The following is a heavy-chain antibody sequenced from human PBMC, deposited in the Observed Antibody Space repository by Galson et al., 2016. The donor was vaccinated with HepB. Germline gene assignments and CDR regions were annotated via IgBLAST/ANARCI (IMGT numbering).Heavy chain of an antibody. D-gene: IGHD4-11*01. CDR1: GFTFSSHG. J-gene: IGHJ6*02. V-gene: IGHV3-33*01. CDR3: ARGTTKSDYPSYYGLDV. CDR2: IWYGDVNIK. Sequence: SLRLSCAASGFTFSSHGMHWVRQAPGKGLEWLAVIWYGDVNIKVYADSVKGRFTISRDNSKNTQSLQMNSLRADDTAVYYCARGTTKSDYPSYYGLDVWGQGATVTVSS.